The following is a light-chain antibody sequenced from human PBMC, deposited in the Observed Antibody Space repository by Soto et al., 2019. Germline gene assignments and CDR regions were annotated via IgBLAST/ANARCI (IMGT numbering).Light chain of an antibody. Sequence: EIVLTQSPVTLSLSPGERATLSCRASQSVSSSLAWYQQKPGQAPRLLIYDASNTATGIPARFSGSGSGTDFTLTISSLEPEDFAIYYCQQRSSSITFGQGTRLGTK. J-gene: IGKJ5*01. V-gene: IGKV3-11*01. CDR3: QQRSSSIT. CDR2: DAS. CDR1: QSVSSS.